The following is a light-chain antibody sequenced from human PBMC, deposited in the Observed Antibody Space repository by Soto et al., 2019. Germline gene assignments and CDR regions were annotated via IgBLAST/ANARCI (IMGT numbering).Light chain of an antibody. Sequence: DIQMTQSPSSLSASVGDRVSLACRASQTISTYVNWYQQKPGKAPKLLIFAASSLQSGVPSKFSGSGSGTDFTLTISSLQPEDFATYYCQQYSSYPLTFGGGTKVDIK. CDR3: QQYSSYPLT. V-gene: IGKV1-16*02. CDR2: AAS. J-gene: IGKJ4*01. CDR1: QTISTY.